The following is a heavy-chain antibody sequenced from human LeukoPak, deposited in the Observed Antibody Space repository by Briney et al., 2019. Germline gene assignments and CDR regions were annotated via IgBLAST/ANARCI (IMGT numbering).Heavy chain of an antibody. D-gene: IGHD2-15*01. Sequence: GSLRLSCAASGFTFSSYAMHWVRQAPGKGLEWIGSIYYSGSTYYSPSLKSRVTISVDTSKNQFSLKLSSVTAADTAVYYCARPNIRYCSGGACSNDGSDYWGQGTLVTVSS. V-gene: IGHV4-39*07. J-gene: IGHJ4*02. CDR1: GFTFSSYA. CDR3: ARPNIRYCSGGACSNDGSDY. CDR2: IYYSGST.